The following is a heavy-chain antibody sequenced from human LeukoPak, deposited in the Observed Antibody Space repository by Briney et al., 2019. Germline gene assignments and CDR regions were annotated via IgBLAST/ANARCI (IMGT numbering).Heavy chain of an antibody. V-gene: IGHV1-8*03. J-gene: IGHJ4*02. Sequence: ASVKVSCKTSGYTFTTYHINWVRQATGQGLEWLGWMNPYNGDRGYAQKFQGRLSITSDTSISTAYMELSSLKSDDTAIYFCARTTSLTASGSDCWGQGTLVTVSS. CDR1: GYTFTTYH. CDR3: ARTTSLTASGSDC. CDR2: MNPYNGDR. D-gene: IGHD4-17*01.